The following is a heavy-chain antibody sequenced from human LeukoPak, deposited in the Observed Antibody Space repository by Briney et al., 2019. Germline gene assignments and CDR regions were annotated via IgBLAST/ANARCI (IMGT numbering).Heavy chain of an antibody. CDR1: GFTFSNFA. CDR3: AXVQFNWGPIDY. CDR2: INGSGDKT. J-gene: IGHJ4*02. D-gene: IGHD7-27*01. Sequence: GGSLRLSCAASGFTFSNFAIRWVRQVPGKGLEWVSSINGSGDKTHYPDSVRGRFTVSRDNSKNTLYLQMNSLRDEETAAYFCAXVQFNWGPIDYWGQGTPVSVSS. V-gene: IGHV3-23*01.